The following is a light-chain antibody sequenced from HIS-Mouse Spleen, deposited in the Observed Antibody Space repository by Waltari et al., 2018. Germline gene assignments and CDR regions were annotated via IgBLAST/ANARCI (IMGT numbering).Light chain of an antibody. V-gene: IGLV2-14*03. Sequence: QSALTQPASVSGSPGQSITISCTGTSSDVSGYNYVSWYQQHPGKAPKLMFYDVSNRPSGFSNRFSGSKSGNTASLTISGLQAEDEADYYCSSYTSSSTYVFGTGTKVTVL. CDR1: SSDVSGYNY. CDR3: SSYTSSSTYV. CDR2: DVS. J-gene: IGLJ1*01.